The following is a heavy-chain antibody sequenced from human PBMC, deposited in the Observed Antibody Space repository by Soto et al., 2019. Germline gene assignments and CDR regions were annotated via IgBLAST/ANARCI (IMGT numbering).Heavy chain of an antibody. V-gene: IGHV4-39*01. D-gene: IGHD3-10*01. CDR3: ARHRNYYGSRSFPVYFDY. J-gene: IGHJ4*02. CDR1: GGSISSSSYY. Sequence: SETLSLTCTVSGGSISSSSYYWGWIRQPPGKGLEWIGSIYYSGSTYYNPSLKSRVTISVDTSKNQFSLKLSSVTAADTAVYYCARHRNYYGSRSFPVYFDYWGKGTLVTVSS. CDR2: IYYSGST.